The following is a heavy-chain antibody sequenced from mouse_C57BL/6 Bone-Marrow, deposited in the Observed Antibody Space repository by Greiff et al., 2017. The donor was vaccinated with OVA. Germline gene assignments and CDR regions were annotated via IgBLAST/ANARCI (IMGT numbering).Heavy chain of an antibody. CDR1: GYTFTSYG. J-gene: IGHJ2*01. CDR3: ARENYYGSSLDY. CDR2: IYPRSGNT. V-gene: IGHV1-81*01. Sequence: VQLQESGAELARPGASVKLSCKASGYTFTSYGISWVKQRTGQGLEWIGEIYPRSGNTYYNEKFKGKATLTADKSSSTAYMELRSLTSEDSAVYFCARENYYGSSLDYWGQGTTLTVSS. D-gene: IGHD1-1*01.